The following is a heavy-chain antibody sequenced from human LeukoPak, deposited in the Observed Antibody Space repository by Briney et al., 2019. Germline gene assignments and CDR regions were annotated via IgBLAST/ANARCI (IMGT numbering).Heavy chain of an antibody. V-gene: IGHV3-23*01. CDR2: ISGSGGST. Sequence: GGSLRLSCAASGFTFTNYGMNWVRQAPGKGLEWVSAISGSGGSTYYADSVKGRFTISRDNSKNTLYLQMNSLRAEDTAAYYCARDEGLYWGQGTLVTVSS. CDR3: ARDEGLY. CDR1: GFTFTNYG. J-gene: IGHJ4*02.